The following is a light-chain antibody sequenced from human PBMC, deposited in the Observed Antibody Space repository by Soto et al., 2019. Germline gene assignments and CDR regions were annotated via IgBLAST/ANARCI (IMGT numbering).Light chain of an antibody. Sequence: DIQMTQSPSTLSASIGDRVTITCRASQNINNWIAWYQQKPGKAPKFLIYDASTLESGVPSRFSGSGFGTEFSLTISSLQPDDFGSYYCQHMRTFGQGTQGGYQ. V-gene: IGKV1-5*01. CDR1: QNINNW. CDR3: QHMRT. J-gene: IGKJ1*01. CDR2: DAS.